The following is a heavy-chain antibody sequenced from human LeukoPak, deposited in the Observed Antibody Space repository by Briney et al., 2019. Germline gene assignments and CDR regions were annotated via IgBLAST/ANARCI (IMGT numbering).Heavy chain of an antibody. CDR2: IYYSGST. CDR1: GGSISSYY. D-gene: IGHD1-14*01. CDR3: ARPSGGTPFKRFDY. V-gene: IGHV4-59*08. J-gene: IGHJ4*02. Sequence: SQTLSLTCTVSGGSISSYYWSWIRQPPGKGLEWIGYIYYSGSTNYNPSLKSRVTISVDTSKNQFSLKLSSVTAADTAVYYCARPSGGTPFKRFDYWGEGTLVTVSS.